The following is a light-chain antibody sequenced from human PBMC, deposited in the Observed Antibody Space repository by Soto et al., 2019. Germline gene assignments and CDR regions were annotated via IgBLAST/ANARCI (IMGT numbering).Light chain of an antibody. Sequence: ETVMTQSPDALSVSPGEAATLSCRASQSLSTNLAWYQQKPGQAPRLLIYGAFTRATGIPARFSGSGSGTDFSLTISSLQSEDFAVYYCQQYDSWPITFGQGTRLEMK. CDR2: GAF. J-gene: IGKJ5*01. V-gene: IGKV3-15*01. CDR1: QSLSTN. CDR3: QQYDSWPIT.